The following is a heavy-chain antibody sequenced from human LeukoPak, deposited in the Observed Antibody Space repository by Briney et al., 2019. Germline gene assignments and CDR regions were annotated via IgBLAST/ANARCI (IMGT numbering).Heavy chain of an antibody. Sequence: GGSLRLSCAASGFTFSRFAMSWVRQAPGKGLEWVSAISPSDGNTFYAGSVKGRFTISRDNSKNTLYLQMNSLRAEDTAVYYCARGKVLYAAFDYWGQGTLVTVSS. CDR2: ISPSDGNT. CDR1: GFTFSRFA. J-gene: IGHJ4*02. D-gene: IGHD2-2*02. CDR3: ARGKVLYAAFDY. V-gene: IGHV3-23*01.